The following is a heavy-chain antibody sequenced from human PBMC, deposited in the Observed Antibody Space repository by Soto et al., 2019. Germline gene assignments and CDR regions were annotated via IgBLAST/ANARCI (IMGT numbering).Heavy chain of an antibody. J-gene: IGHJ4*02. CDR3: ARDWVDYGDYVGY. CDR2: ISSSSSTI. D-gene: IGHD4-17*01. V-gene: IGHV3-48*01. CDR1: GFTFSSYS. Sequence: GGSLRLSCEASGFTFSSYSMNWVRQAPGKGLGWVSYISSSSSTIYYADSVKGRFTISRDNAKNSLYLQMNSLRAEDTAVYYCARDWVDYGDYVGYWGQGTLVTVSS.